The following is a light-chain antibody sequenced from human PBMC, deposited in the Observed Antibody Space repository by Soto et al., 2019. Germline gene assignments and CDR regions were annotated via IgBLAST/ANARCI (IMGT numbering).Light chain of an antibody. Sequence: DIQMTQSPSSLSASVGDRVTITCRASQSISGYLIWYQQKPGKAPNLLIYAASTLQGGVPSRFSGSGSGTEFTLTISSLQPEDFVTYYCQQSFSNVWTFGQGTKVDNK. V-gene: IGKV1-39*01. J-gene: IGKJ1*01. CDR1: QSISGY. CDR2: AAS. CDR3: QQSFSNVWT.